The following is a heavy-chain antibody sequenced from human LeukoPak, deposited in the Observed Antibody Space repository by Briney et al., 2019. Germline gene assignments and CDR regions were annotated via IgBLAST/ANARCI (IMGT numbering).Heavy chain of an antibody. D-gene: IGHD3-10*01. CDR2: IYHSGST. CDR1: GYSISSGYY. J-gene: IGHJ5*02. V-gene: IGHV4-38-2*01. CDR3: ARVRHYYGSGSYSGWFDP. Sequence: ASETLSLTCAVSGYSISSGYYWGWIRQPPGKGLEWIGIIYHSGSTYYNPSLKSRVTISVDTSKNQFSLKLSSVTAADTAVYYCARVRHYYGSGSYSGWFDPWGQGTLVTVSS.